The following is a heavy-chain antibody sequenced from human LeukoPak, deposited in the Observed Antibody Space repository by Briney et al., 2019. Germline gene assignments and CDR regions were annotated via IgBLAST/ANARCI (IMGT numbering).Heavy chain of an antibody. V-gene: IGHV1-8*01. D-gene: IGHD7-27*01. CDR3: ARGPPNWGYDY. Sequence: ASVKVSCKASGYTFTSYDFSWVRQATGQRPEWMGWMSPNSGDTGYAQKFQDRVTMTRNTSISTAYMELSNLRSDDTAVYYCARGPPNWGYDYWGPGTLVTVSS. CDR1: GYTFTSYD. J-gene: IGHJ4*02. CDR2: MSPNSGDT.